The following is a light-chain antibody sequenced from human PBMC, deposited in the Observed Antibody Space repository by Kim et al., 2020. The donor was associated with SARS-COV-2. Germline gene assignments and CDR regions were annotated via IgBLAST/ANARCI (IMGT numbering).Light chain of an antibody. CDR2: AAS. J-gene: IGKJ4*01. V-gene: IGKV1-39*01. CDR1: QSIGTY. Sequence: DIQMTQSPSSLAASVGDRVTIACRASQSIGTYLNWYQQKPGKAPKLLIYAASSLQSGVPSRFIGSDSGTDFTLTISSLQPEDFATYYCQQSHTTPLLSFGGGTKVDIK. CDR3: QQSHTTPLLS.